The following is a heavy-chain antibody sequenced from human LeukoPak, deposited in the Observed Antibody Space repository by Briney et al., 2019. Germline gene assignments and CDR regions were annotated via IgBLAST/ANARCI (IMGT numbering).Heavy chain of an antibody. CDR3: ARDFGGHRSSGWYLWFDP. Sequence: NRGESLKISCKASGYSVSSYWIGWVHQMPGKGLEWMGIIYPGDSATRYSPSFQGQVTISADKSISTAYLQWSSLRSEDTAVYYCARDFGGHRSSGWYLWFDPWGQGTLVTVSS. V-gene: IGHV5-51*07. D-gene: IGHD6-19*01. J-gene: IGHJ5*02. CDR1: GYSVSSYW. CDR2: IYPGDSAT.